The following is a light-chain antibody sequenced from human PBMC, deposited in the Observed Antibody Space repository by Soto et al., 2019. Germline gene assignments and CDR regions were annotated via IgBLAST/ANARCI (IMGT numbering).Light chain of an antibody. Sequence: IVMTQSPATLSLAPGERATLSCRASQSVGSNLAWYQQKPGQAPRLLIYGASTRATDIPARFSGSGSGTEFALTINSLQSEDSAVYFCQQFNVWHRTFGQGSKV. CDR3: QQFNVWHRT. J-gene: IGKJ1*01. CDR1: QSVGSN. V-gene: IGKV3-15*01. CDR2: GAS.